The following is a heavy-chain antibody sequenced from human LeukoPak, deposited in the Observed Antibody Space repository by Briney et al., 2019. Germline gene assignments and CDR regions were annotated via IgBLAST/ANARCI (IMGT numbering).Heavy chain of an antibody. CDR1: GDTFTGYY. CDR2: INTYNGNT. CDR3: ARDPHEFSSGWSHFEY. Sequence: ASVTVSCKASGDTFTGYYIHWLRQAPGQGLEWMGWINTYNGNTNYAQKLQGRVTMTTDTSTSTADMELRSLRSDDTAVYYCARDPHEFSSGWSHFEYWGQGTLVTVSS. V-gene: IGHV1-18*04. D-gene: IGHD6-19*01. J-gene: IGHJ4*02.